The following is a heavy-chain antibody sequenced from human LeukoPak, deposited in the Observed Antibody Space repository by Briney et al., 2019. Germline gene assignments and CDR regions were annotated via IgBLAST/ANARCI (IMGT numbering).Heavy chain of an antibody. Sequence: PSETLSLTCTVSGGSISSYCWSWIRQPPGKGLEWIGYIFYSGSTNYNPSLKSRVTISVDTSKNQFSLKLSSVTAADTAVYYCARLSFQQLGIDYWGQGTLVTVSS. V-gene: IGHV4-59*01. CDR3: ARLSFQQLGIDY. CDR1: GGSISSYC. CDR2: IFYSGST. J-gene: IGHJ4*02. D-gene: IGHD6-13*01.